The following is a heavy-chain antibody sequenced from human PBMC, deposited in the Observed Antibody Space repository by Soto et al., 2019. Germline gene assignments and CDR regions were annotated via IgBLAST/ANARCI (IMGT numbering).Heavy chain of an antibody. J-gene: IGHJ6*02. D-gene: IGHD3-16*01. Sequence: GASVKVSCKASGGTFSSYAMSWVRQAPGQGLEWMGCINPNSGGANSAQKFQGWVTMTRDTSISTAYMEVSRLRSDDTAVFYCAGGDGSSSYVLDVWGQGTAVTVS. CDR3: AGGDGSSSYVLDV. V-gene: IGHV1-2*04. CDR2: INPNSGGA. CDR1: GGTFSSYA.